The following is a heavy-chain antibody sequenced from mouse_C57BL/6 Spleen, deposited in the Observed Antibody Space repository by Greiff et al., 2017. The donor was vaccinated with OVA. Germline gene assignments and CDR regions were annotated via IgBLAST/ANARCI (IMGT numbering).Heavy chain of an antibody. CDR1: GYSITSGYY. CDR2: ISYDGSN. J-gene: IGHJ2*01. V-gene: IGHV3-6*01. Sequence: EVQVVESGPGLVKPSQSLSLTCSVTGYSITSGYYWNWIRQFPGNKLEWMGYISYDGSNNYNPSLKNRISITRDTSKNQFFLKLNSVTTEDTATYYCARDVWGGDWGQGTTLTVSS. CDR3: ARDVWGGD. D-gene: IGHD2-10*02.